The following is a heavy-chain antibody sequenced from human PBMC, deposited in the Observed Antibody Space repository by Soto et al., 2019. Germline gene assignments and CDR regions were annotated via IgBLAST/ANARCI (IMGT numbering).Heavy chain of an antibody. CDR2: VYYTGGT. Sequence: QVQLQQSGPGLVKPSETLSLTCTVSSGPSSSHNWGWIRQPPGRGLEWIGYVYYTGGTSYNPSLKRRVSISADTSTDLSYLALSSVWGADTAGYYCVRRGGGSLPGLVAVCGPGTTVSVSS. D-gene: IGHD1-26*01. J-gene: IGHJ6*02. V-gene: IGHV4-59*11. CDR3: VRRGGGSLPGLVAV. CDR1: SGPSSSHN.